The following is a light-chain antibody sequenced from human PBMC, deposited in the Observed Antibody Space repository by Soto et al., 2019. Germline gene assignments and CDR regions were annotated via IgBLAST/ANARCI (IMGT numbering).Light chain of an antibody. Sequence: DIQMTQSPSSMSASVGDRVTITCRASQSISSYFNWYQQKPGKAPNLLMYTASNLQSGVPSRFSGSGSGTDFTLTISSLQPEDFATYYCQQSYSTPISFGQGTRLEI. J-gene: IGKJ5*01. CDR1: QSISSY. V-gene: IGKV1-39*01. CDR3: QQSYSTPIS. CDR2: TAS.